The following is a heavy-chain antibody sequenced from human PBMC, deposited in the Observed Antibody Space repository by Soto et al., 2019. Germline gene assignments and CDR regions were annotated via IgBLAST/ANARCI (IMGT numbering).Heavy chain of an antibody. CDR3: ARGDSYSSSSNYYYGMDV. CDR1: GLVLSISP. Sequence: VNLARKSFGLVLSISPVGCVRLTKGQRLEWMGRIIPIFGTANYAQKFHNRVTLTADESTSTAYMELSSLRSEDTAVYYCARGDSYSSSSNYYYGMDVWGQGTTVTVSS. J-gene: IGHJ6*02. D-gene: IGHD6-6*01. CDR2: IIPIFGTA. V-gene: IGHV1-69*01.